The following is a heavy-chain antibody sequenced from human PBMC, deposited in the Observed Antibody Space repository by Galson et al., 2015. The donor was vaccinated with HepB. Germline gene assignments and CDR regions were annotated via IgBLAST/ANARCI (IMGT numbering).Heavy chain of an antibody. Sequence: PALVKPTQTLTLTCTFSGFSLSTSGVGVGWIRQPPGKALEWLALIYWGDDKRYSPSLKSRLTITKDTSKNQVVLTMTNMDPVDTATYYCARKGGYFDYWGQGTLVTVSS. V-gene: IGHV2-5*02. J-gene: IGHJ4*02. CDR2: IYWGDDK. CDR3: ARKGGYFDY. CDR1: GFSLSTSGVG. D-gene: IGHD1-26*01.